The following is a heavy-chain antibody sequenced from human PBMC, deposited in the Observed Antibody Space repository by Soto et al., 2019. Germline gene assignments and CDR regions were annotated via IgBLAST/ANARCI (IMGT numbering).Heavy chain of an antibody. CDR3: ARDLGYCSSTSCYPPNWFDP. CDR2: IIPIFGTA. CDR1: GGTFSSYA. V-gene: IGHV1-69*06. D-gene: IGHD2-2*01. J-gene: IGHJ5*02. Sequence: QVQLVQSGAEVKKPGSSVKVSCKASGGTFSSYAISWVRQAPGQGLEWMGGIIPIFGTANYAQKFQGRVTITADKSTSTAYMELSSLRSEDTAVYYCARDLGYCSSTSCYPPNWFDPWGQGTLVTVSS.